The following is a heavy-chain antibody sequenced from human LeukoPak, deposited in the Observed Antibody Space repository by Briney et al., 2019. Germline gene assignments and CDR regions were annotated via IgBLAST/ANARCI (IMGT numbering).Heavy chain of an antibody. Sequence: SETLSLTCTVSGVSISSYYWSWIRQPAGQGLEWFGRIYSSGSTNYSPSLMSRVTMSVDTSKNQFSLKLSSVTAADTAVYYCARGWFDPWGQGTLVTVPS. CDR3: ARGWFDP. CDR2: IYSSGST. CDR1: GVSISSYY. V-gene: IGHV4-4*07. J-gene: IGHJ5*02.